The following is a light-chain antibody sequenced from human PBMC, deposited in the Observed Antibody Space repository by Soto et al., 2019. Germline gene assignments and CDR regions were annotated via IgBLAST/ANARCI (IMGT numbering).Light chain of an antibody. J-gene: IGLJ2*01. CDR1: SSDVGGYNY. Sequence: QSALTQPASVSGSPGQSITISCTGTSSDVGGYNYVSWYQQHPGKAPKLMIYDVSNRPSGVSNRFSGSKSGNTASLTISGLQAEDDADYYDSSYTSSSTVVFGGETKRTV. V-gene: IGLV2-14*01. CDR3: SSYTSSSTVV. CDR2: DVS.